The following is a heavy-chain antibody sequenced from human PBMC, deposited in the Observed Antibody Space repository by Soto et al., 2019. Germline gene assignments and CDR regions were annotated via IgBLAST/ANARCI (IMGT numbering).Heavy chain of an antibody. CDR3: AIIAAAGTYYYYGMDV. D-gene: IGHD6-13*01. V-gene: IGHV4-39*01. CDR1: GGSISSSSYY. CDR2: IYYSGST. Sequence: SETLSLTCTVSGGSISSSSYYWGWIRQPPGKGLEWIGSIYYSGSTYYNPSLKSRVTISVDTSKNQFSLKLSSVTAADTAVYYCAIIAAAGTYYYYGMDVWGQGTTVTVSS. J-gene: IGHJ6*02.